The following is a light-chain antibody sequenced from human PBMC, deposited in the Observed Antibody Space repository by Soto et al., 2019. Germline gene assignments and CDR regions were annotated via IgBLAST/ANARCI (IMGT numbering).Light chain of an antibody. CDR1: SSDIGDYNH. CDR3: SSYRSVSTLV. J-gene: IGLJ2*01. V-gene: IGLV2-14*01. Sequence: QSALTQPASVSGSPGQSITFSCTGTSSDIGDYNHVAWYQQYPGKAPKLIIYEINNRPSGISSRFSGAKSGNTASLTISGLQAEDEADYYCSSYRSVSTLVFGGGTKVTVL. CDR2: EIN.